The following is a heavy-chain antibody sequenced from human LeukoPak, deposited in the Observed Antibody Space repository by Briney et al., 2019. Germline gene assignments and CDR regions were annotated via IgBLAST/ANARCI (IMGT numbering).Heavy chain of an antibody. CDR2: ISYDGSNK. D-gene: IGHD2-2*02. V-gene: IGHV3-30-3*01. CDR1: GFSFSNYA. J-gene: IGHJ4*02. CDR3: ARGEAYCSSTSCYIGY. Sequence: GGSLRLSCAASGFSFSNYAMHWVRQAPGKGLERVAVISYDGSNKDYADSVKGRFTISRDNSKNTLYLQMNSLRAEDTAVYYCARGEAYCSSTSCYIGYWGQGTLVTVSS.